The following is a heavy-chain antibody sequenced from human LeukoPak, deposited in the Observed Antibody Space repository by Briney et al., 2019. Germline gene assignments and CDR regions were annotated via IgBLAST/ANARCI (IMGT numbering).Heavy chain of an antibody. CDR3: ARTVVVVPAATYYFNY. D-gene: IGHD2-2*01. Sequence: ASVKVSCTASGYTFTSYAMNWVRQAPGQRLEWMGWVNAGNGNTKYSQKFQGSVTITRDTSASTAYMELSSLRSEDTAVYYCARTVVVVPAATYYFNYGGQGTLVPVPS. J-gene: IGHJ4*02. CDR2: VNAGNGNT. CDR1: GYTFTSYA. V-gene: IGHV1-3*01.